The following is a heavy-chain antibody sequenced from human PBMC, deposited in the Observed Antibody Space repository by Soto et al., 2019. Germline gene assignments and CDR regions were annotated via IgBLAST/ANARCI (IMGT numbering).Heavy chain of an antibody. J-gene: IGHJ4*02. V-gene: IGHV1-18*01. CDR2: LRVRNGHT. CDR3: ARGSGTRVDGVIGPGDY. CDR1: GYIFTSND. D-gene: IGHD3-10*01. Sequence: QVQFVQSGAEVKEPGDSVKVSCRASGYIFTSNDITWVRQAPGQGLECTGWLRVRNGHTHYAPKLQGRVTVTRNTSTSQAYMELRRLRSDDTALSYCARGSGTRVDGVIGPGDYWAQGTLVTSSS.